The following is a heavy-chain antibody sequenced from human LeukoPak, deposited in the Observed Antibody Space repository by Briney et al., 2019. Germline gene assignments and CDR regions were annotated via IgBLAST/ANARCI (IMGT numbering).Heavy chain of an antibody. Sequence: GGSLRLSCAASGFTFSRYWMSWVRQAPGKGLVWVSRINSDGINTSYADSVKGRFTISRDNAKNTLYLQMNSLRAEDTAIYYCAKNGDRGAYCSGGSCYPYYYYNMDVWGKGTTVTISS. J-gene: IGHJ6*03. CDR3: AKNGDRGAYCSGGSCYPYYYYNMDV. V-gene: IGHV3-74*01. CDR1: GFTFSRYW. D-gene: IGHD2-15*01. CDR2: INSDGINT.